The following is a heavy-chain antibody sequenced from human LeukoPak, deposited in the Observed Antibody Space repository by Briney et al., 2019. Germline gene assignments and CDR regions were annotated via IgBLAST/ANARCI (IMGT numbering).Heavy chain of an antibody. Sequence: ASVKVSCKASGYTFTSYGISWVRQAPGQGLEWMGGIIPIFGTANYAQKFQGRVTITADESTSTAYMELSSLRSEDTAVYYCARRPHYYYVSEKGNWFDPWGQGTLVTVSS. CDR1: GYTFTSYG. CDR3: ARRPHYYYVSEKGNWFDP. CDR2: IIPIFGTA. J-gene: IGHJ5*02. D-gene: IGHD3-22*01. V-gene: IGHV1-69*13.